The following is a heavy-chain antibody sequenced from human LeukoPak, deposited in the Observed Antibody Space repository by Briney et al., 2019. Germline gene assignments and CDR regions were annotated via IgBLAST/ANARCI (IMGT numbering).Heavy chain of an antibody. CDR1: GYTFTSYE. Sequence: ASVKVSCKASGYTFTSYEINWVRQATGQGLAWMGWMNPNSGNTGHAQKFQGRVTMTRNTSIRTAYMELSSLRSDDTAVYYCARGGFPAASWGQGTLVTVSS. CDR2: MNPNSGNT. J-gene: IGHJ4*02. V-gene: IGHV1-8*01. D-gene: IGHD2-2*01. CDR3: ARGGFPAAS.